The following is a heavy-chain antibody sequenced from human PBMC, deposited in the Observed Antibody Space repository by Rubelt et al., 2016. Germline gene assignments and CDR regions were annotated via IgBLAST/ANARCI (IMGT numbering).Heavy chain of an antibody. CDR1: GGSFSGYY. Sequence: QVQLQQWGAGLLKPSETLSLTCAVYGGSFSGYYWSWIRQPPGKGLEWIGEINHSGSTNYNPSLKSRVTISVDTAKNQFSLKLSSVTAADTAVYYCARGKVASSSSGVDYWGQGTLVTVSS. CDR3: ARGKVASSSSGVDY. D-gene: IGHD6-6*01. J-gene: IGHJ4*02. V-gene: IGHV4-34*01. CDR2: INHSGST.